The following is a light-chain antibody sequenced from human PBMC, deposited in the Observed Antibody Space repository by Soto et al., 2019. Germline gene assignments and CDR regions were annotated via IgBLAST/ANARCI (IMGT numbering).Light chain of an antibody. J-gene: IGKJ1*01. V-gene: IGKV3-20*01. CDR3: QQYGSSRT. CDR2: GAS. Sequence: EIVLTQSPGTLSLSPGERATLSCRASQSVSNNYLAWYQHRPGQAPRLLIYGASTRATGIPDRFSGSGSGTDFTLTISRLESEDFAVYYCQQYGSSRTFGQGPKVDIK. CDR1: QSVSNNY.